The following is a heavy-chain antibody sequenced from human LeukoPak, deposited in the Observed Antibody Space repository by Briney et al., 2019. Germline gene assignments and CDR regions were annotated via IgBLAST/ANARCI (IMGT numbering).Heavy chain of an antibody. D-gene: IGHD6-19*01. CDR1: GGSISSYY. V-gene: IGHV4-59*08. CDR3: ARLGYSSGWYLDY. J-gene: IGHJ4*02. Sequence: SETLSLTCTVSGGSISSYYWSWIRQPPGKGLEWSGYIYYSGSTNYNPSLKSRVTISVDTSKNQFSLKLSSVTAADTAVYYCARLGYSSGWYLDYWGQGTLVTVSS. CDR2: IYYSGST.